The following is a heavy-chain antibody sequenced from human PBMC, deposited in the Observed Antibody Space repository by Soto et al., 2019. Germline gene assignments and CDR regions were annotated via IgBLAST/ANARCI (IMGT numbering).Heavy chain of an antibody. D-gene: IGHD1-7*01. J-gene: IGHJ4*02. CDR1: GGTFSSYA. Sequence: ASVKVSCKASGGTFSSYAISWVRQAPGQGLEWMGGIIPIFGTANYAQKFQGRVTITADESTSTAYMELSSLRSEDTAVYYCAGGLGTSPAFDYWGQGTLVTVSS. CDR3: AGGLGTSPAFDY. CDR2: IIPIFGTA. V-gene: IGHV1-69*13.